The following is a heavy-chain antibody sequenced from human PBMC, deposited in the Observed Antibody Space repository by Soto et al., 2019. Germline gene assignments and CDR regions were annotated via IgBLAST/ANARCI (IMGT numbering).Heavy chain of an antibody. CDR3: ARDLAAVPRAFDY. CDR2: VYYTGTT. Sequence: QVQLQESGPGLLKPSETLSLTCTVSGGSISSYFYIWVRQPPGKGLAWIGSVYYTGTTDYNPSLTSRVTIAVDTSKTQFFMNLRSVTAADTAVYYCARDLAAVPRAFDYWGRGTLVTVSS. J-gene: IGHJ4*02. CDR1: GGSISSYF. D-gene: IGHD6-13*01. V-gene: IGHV4-59*01.